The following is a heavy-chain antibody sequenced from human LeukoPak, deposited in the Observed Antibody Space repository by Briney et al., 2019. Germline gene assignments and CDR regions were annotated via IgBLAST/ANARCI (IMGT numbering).Heavy chain of an antibody. CDR2: IWYDGSNK. CDR3: ARDRYYDSSSYYPGY. Sequence: PGGSLRLSCAASGFTFSSYGMHWVRQAPGKGLEWVAVIWYDGSNKYYADSVKGRFTISRDNSKNTLYLQMNSLRAEDTAVYYCARDRYYDSSSYYPGYWGQGTLVTVSS. V-gene: IGHV3-33*01. D-gene: IGHD3-22*01. CDR1: GFTFSSYG. J-gene: IGHJ4*02.